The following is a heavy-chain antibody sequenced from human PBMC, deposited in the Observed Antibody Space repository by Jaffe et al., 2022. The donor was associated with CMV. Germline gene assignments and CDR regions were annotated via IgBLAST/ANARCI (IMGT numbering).Heavy chain of an antibody. CDR2: ISGSGGST. CDR1: GFTFSSYA. D-gene: IGHD4-17*01. V-gene: IGHV3-23*01. Sequence: EVQLLESGGGLVQPGGSLRLSCAASGFTFSSYAMSWVRQAPGKGLEWVSAISGSGGSTYYADSVKGRFTISRDNSKNTLYLQMNSLRAEDTAVYYCAKMMTTVTRHYYYYGMDVWGQGTTVTVSS. J-gene: IGHJ6*02. CDR3: AKMMTTVTRHYYYYGMDV.